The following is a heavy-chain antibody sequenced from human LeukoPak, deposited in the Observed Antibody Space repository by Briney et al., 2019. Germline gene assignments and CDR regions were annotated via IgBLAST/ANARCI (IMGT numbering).Heavy chain of an antibody. J-gene: IGHJ4*02. CDR1: GFSFSSSV. CDR2: INQDGSER. Sequence: GGSLRLSCAASGFSFSSSVMAWVRQAPGMGLEWVAIINQDGSERYYVDSVKGRFTASRDSAKNSLYLQMNSLRVEDTAVHYCARDKITGASTNDYWGQGTLVTVSS. D-gene: IGHD1-14*01. CDR3: ARDKITGASTNDY. V-gene: IGHV3-7*01.